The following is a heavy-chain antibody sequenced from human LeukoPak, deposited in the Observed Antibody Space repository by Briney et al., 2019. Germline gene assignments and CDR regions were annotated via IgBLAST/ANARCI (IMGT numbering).Heavy chain of an antibody. CDR1: GYTFTGYY. CDR3: ASRRDGYNLPDY. Sequence: ASVKVSCKASGYTFTGYYMHWVRQAPGQGLEWMGWINPNSGGTNYAQKFQGRVTMTRDTSISTAYMELSRLRSDDTAVCYCASRRDGYNLPDYWGQGTLVTVSS. D-gene: IGHD5-24*01. V-gene: IGHV1-2*02. CDR2: INPNSGGT. J-gene: IGHJ4*02.